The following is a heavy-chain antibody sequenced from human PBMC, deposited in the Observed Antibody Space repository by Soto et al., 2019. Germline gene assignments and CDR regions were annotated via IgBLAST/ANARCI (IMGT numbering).Heavy chain of an antibody. Sequence: QVQLVQSGAEVKKPGSSVKVSCKASGGTFSSYAISWVRQAPGQGLEWMGGIIPIFGTANDAQKFQGSVPITADESTSTAHMELSSRRSEDTAVYYCATADEGLGYFDYWGQGTLVTVSS. D-gene: IGHD3-16*01. J-gene: IGHJ4*02. CDR2: IIPIFGTA. CDR1: GGTFSSYA. CDR3: ATADEGLGYFDY. V-gene: IGHV1-69*12.